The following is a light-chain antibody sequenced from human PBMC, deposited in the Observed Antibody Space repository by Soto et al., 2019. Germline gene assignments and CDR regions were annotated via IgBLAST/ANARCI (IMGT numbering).Light chain of an antibody. CDR1: QGIRNW. J-gene: IGKJ4*01. V-gene: IGKV1D-12*01. CDR2: AAS. Sequence: DIQMTQSPSSVPASVGDRVTITCRASQGIRNWLAWYQKKPGKAHNLLIVAASSLQSGVPSRFSGRGSGTEFTLTISSLQPEDFATYYCQQTDSFPLSFGGGTKVELK. CDR3: QQTDSFPLS.